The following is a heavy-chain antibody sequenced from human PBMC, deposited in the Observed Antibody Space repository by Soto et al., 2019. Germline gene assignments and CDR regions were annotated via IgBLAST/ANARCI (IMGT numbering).Heavy chain of an antibody. Sequence: ASVKVSCKASGYTFTSYAMHWVRQAPGQRLEWMGWINAGNGNTKYSQKFQGRVTITRDTSASTAYMELSSLRSEDTAVYYCACSAMALPGYCTNGVCYTFDYWGQGTLVTVSS. CDR2: INAGNGNT. CDR3: ACSAMALPGYCTNGVCYTFDY. CDR1: GYTFTSYA. D-gene: IGHD2-8*01. J-gene: IGHJ4*02. V-gene: IGHV1-3*01.